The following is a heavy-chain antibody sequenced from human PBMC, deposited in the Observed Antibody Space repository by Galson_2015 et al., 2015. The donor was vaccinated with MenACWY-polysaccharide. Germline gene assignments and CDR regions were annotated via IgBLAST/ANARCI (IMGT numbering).Heavy chain of an antibody. CDR1: GFTFSSYW. CDR3: ARDMGYSYGYYYYGMDV. D-gene: IGHD5-18*01. J-gene: IGHJ6*02. V-gene: IGHV3-7*01. CDR2: IKQDGSEK. Sequence: SLRLSCAASGFTFSSYWMSWVRQAPGKGLEWVANIKQDGSEKYYVDSVEGRFTISRDNAKNPLYLQMNSLRAEDTAVYYCARDMGYSYGYYYYGMDVWGQGTTVTVSS.